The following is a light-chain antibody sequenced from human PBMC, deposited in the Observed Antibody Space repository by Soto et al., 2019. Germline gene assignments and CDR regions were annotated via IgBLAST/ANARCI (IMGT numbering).Light chain of an antibody. V-gene: IGLV2-14*01. Sequence: QPVLTQPASVSGSPGQSITISCTGTSSDVGGFSYVSWYQQHPGKAPKLMIYEVSNRPSGVSNRFSGSKSGSTASLTISGLQAEDEADYYCSSYTSANSWVFGGGTKLTVL. CDR2: EVS. CDR3: SSYTSANSWV. J-gene: IGLJ3*02. CDR1: SSDVGGFSY.